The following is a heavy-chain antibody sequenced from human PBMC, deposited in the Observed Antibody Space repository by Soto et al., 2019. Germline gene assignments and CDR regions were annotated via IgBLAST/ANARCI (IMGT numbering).Heavy chain of an antibody. CDR2: VYYNENT. D-gene: IGHD4-17*01. CDR3: ARGWEKDRDYGDYFDY. Sequence: NPSETLSLTCSVSGASINNFAYYWGWIRQPPGKGLEWIGTVYYNENTYYNPSLKSRVAISVDTAKNQFSLRLSSVTAADTAVYYCARGWEKDRDYGDYFDYWGQGTLVTVSS. J-gene: IGHJ4*02. CDR1: GASINNFAYY. V-gene: IGHV4-39*07.